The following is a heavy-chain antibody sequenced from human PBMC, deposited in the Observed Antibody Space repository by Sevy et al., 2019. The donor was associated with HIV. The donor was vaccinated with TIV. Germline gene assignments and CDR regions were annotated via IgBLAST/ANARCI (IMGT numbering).Heavy chain of an antibody. J-gene: IGHJ5*02. D-gene: IGHD2-8*02. CDR2: TSISGADK. V-gene: IGHV3-23*01. CDR1: GFTLSSYA. CDR3: AKALVETEDKNEFDP. Sequence: GGSLRLSCAASGFTLSSYAMSWVRQAPGKGLEWVSSTSISGADKYYADSVKGRFTISRDNSQNRLYLQMNSLRAEDTALYYCAKALVETEDKNEFDPWGQGTLVTVSS.